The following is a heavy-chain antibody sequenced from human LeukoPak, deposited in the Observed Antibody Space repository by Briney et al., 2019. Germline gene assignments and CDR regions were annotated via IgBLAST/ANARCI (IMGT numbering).Heavy chain of an antibody. CDR3: ARVVVATIRYFDY. CDR2: IYHSGST. CDR1: GYSISSGYY. J-gene: IGHJ4*02. Sequence: SETLSLTCTVSGYSISSGYYWGWIRQPPGKGLEWIGSIYHSGSTYYNPSLKSRVTISVDTSKNQFSLKLGSVTAADTAVYYCARVVVATIRYFDYWGQGTLVTVSS. V-gene: IGHV4-38-2*02. D-gene: IGHD5-12*01.